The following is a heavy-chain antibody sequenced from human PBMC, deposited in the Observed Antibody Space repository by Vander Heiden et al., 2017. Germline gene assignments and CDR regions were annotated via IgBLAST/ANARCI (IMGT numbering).Heavy chain of an antibody. V-gene: IGHV4-39*01. Sequence: QLQLQESGPGLLKPSETLSLTCTVSGGSISSSSHYWGWIRQPPGKGVKWIGSIYYSGSTYYNPSLKSRVTISVDTSKNQFSLKLSSVTAADTAVYYCARRCSGGSCYSRGLFDYWGQGTLVTVSS. D-gene: IGHD2-15*01. CDR1: GGSISSSSHY. CDR2: IYYSGST. J-gene: IGHJ4*02. CDR3: ARRCSGGSCYSRGLFDY.